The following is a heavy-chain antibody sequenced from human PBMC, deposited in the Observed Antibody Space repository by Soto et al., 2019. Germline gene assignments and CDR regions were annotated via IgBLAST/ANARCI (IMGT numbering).Heavy chain of an antibody. D-gene: IGHD2-15*01. CDR2: IIPILGIA. J-gene: IGHJ3*02. V-gene: IGHV1-69*10. CDR1: GGTFSSYA. Sequence: ASVKVSCKASGGTFSSYAISWVRQAPGQGLEWMGGIIPILGIANYAQKFQGRVTITADKSTSTAYMELSSRRSEDTAVYYCARVLRVQDCSGGSCYAFDIWGQGTMVTVSS. CDR3: ARVLRVQDCSGGSCYAFDI.